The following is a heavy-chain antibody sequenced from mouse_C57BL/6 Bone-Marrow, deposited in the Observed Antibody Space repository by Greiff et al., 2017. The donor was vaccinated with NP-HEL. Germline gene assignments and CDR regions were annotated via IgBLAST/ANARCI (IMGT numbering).Heavy chain of an antibody. CDR3: ARSSYLLLRSYAMDY. D-gene: IGHD1-1*01. J-gene: IGHJ4*01. CDR2: IYPGSGST. CDR1: GYTFTSYW. V-gene: IGHV1-55*01. Sequence: QVQLQQSGAELVKPGASVKMSCKASGYTFTSYWITWVKQRPGQGLEWIGDIYPGSGSTNYNEKFKSKATLTVDTSSSTAYMQLSSLTSEDSAVYYCARSSYLLLRSYAMDYWGQGTSVTVSS.